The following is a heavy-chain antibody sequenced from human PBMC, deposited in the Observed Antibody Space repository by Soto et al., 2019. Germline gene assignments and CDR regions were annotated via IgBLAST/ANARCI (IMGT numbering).Heavy chain of an antibody. D-gene: IGHD1-26*01. J-gene: IGHJ4*02. CDR1: GFTFSSYG. CDR2: ISYDGSNK. Sequence: SLRLSCAASGFTFSSYGMHWVRQAPGKGLEWVAVISYDGSNKYYADSVKGRFTISRDNSKNTLYLQMNSLRAEDTAVYYCANHYLTDYWGQGTLVTVSS. CDR3: ANHYLTDY. V-gene: IGHV3-30*18.